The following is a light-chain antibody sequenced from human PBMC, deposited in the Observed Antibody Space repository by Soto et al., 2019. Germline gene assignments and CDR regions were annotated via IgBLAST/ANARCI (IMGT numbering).Light chain of an antibody. V-gene: IGKV1-39*01. CDR2: AAA. Sequence: DIQMTQSPSSMPASVGDRVTITCRASQSITNYLSWSQQRPGKAPKLQIHAAANLQSGVPSSFSGSGSETYFSHTISILQPEDFATYYCQQSYRAPRTFGHGTKGEIK. J-gene: IGKJ2*01. CDR3: QQSYRAPRT. CDR1: QSITNY.